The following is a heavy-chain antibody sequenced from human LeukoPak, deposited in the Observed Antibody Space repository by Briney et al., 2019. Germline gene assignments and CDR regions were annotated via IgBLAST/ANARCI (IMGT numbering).Heavy chain of an antibody. J-gene: IGHJ4*02. CDR3: ARRIESLYYFDY. Sequence: PSETQSLTCAVSGGSVSSSGYYWSWIRQPPGKGLEWIAYIYYTGRTNYNPSLKSRVTISLDTSNSQFSLKLSSVTAADTAVYYCARRIESLYYFDYWGQGTLVTVSS. V-gene: IGHV4-61*08. D-gene: IGHD2-8*01. CDR1: GGSVSSSGYY. CDR2: IYYTGRT.